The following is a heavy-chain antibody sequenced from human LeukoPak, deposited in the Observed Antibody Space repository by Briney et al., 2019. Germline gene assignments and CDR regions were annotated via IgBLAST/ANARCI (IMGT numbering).Heavy chain of an antibody. CDR1: GYILSSYN. V-gene: IGHV1-46*01. CDR2: INPSGGDT. Sequence: ASVKVSCKASGYILSSYNMHWVRQAPGQGLEWLGIINPSGGDTKYAQKFQGRVTLTRDKSTSTVYMELSSLTSDDTAVYYCARVLLGMEAFDIWGQGTMVTVSS. CDR3: ARVLLGMEAFDI. J-gene: IGHJ3*02. D-gene: IGHD7-27*01.